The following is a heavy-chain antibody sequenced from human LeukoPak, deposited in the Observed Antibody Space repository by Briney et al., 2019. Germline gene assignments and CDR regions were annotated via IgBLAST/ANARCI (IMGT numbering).Heavy chain of an antibody. CDR2: ISSSGSTI. Sequence: PGGSLRLSCAASGFTFSDYYMSWIRQAPGKGLEWVSYISSSGSTIYYADSVKGRFTISRDNAKNSLYLQMNSLRAEDTAVYYCAKERITMVRGVINYWGQGTLVTVSS. J-gene: IGHJ4*02. CDR1: GFTFSDYY. D-gene: IGHD3-10*01. V-gene: IGHV3-11*01. CDR3: AKERITMVRGVINY.